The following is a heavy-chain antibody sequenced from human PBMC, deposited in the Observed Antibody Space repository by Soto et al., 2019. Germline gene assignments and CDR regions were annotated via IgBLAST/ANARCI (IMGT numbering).Heavy chain of an antibody. CDR2: VIPILGMA. CDR1: EGTFNSYT. CDR3: ATNYGSGSTHFDY. D-gene: IGHD3-10*01. V-gene: IGHV1-69*02. Sequence: QVQLVQSGAEVKKPGSSVKVSCTASEGTFNSYTISWVRQAPGQGLEWMVRVIPILGMADFAQRFQGRVMITADKSTSTAYMMLSSLRSDDTATYYCATNYGSGSTHFDYWGQGTQVTVSS. J-gene: IGHJ4*02.